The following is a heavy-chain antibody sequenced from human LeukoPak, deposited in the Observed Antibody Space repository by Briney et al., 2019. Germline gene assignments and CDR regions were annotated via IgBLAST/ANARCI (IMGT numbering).Heavy chain of an antibody. V-gene: IGHV2-5*02. D-gene: IGHD3-9*01. CDR2: IYWDDDK. Sequence: SGPTLVKPTQTLTLTCTFSGFSLSTSGVGVGWIRQPPGKALEWLALIYWDDDKRYSPSLKSRLTITKDTSKNQVVLTMTNMDPVDTATYYCAHRLMCDILTGNGRGTVGFDPWGQGTLVTVSS. CDR3: AHRLMCDILTGNGRGTVGFDP. CDR1: GFSLSTSGVG. J-gene: IGHJ5*02.